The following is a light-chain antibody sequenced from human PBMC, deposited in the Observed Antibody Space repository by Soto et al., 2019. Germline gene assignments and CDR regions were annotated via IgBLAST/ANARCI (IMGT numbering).Light chain of an antibody. CDR3: QHYGSSVVT. V-gene: IGKV3-20*01. CDR2: GAS. J-gene: IGKJ4*01. CDR1: QSVTSF. Sequence: EIVLTQSPGTLSLSPGERVTLSCRASQSVTSFVAWYQQKPGQAPRLLIYGASNRATGIPDRFSGSGSGTDFTLTISRLDPEDFAVYYCQHYGSSVVTFGGGAKVEIK.